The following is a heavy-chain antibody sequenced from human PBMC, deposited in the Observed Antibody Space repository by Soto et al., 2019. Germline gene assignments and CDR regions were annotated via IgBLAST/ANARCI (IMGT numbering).Heavy chain of an antibody. CDR1: GFTFSNSW. Sequence: EAQLVESGGGLVQPGGSLRLSCAASGFTFSNSWMTWVRQTPGKGLEWVANMNPDGSTKNYVDSVRGRFTTSRDNAQNSLYLQMNRLRAEDTAVFYCARHCHYCIDVWGRGTTVTVSS. D-gene: IGHD2-21*02. J-gene: IGHJ6*03. CDR3: ARHCHYCIDV. CDR2: MNPDGSTK. V-gene: IGHV3-7*01.